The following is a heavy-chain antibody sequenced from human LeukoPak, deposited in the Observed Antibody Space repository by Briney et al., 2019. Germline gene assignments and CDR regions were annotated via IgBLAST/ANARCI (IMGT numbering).Heavy chain of an antibody. CDR3: ARGPNCGGDCYFDY. Sequence: SVKVSCTASGYTFTSYGISWVRQAPGQGLEWMGGIIPIFGTANYAQKFQGRVTITADESTSTAYMELSSLRSEDTAVYYCARGPNCGGDCYFDYWGQGTLVTVSS. D-gene: IGHD2-21*02. CDR1: GYTFTSYG. V-gene: IGHV1-69*13. J-gene: IGHJ4*02. CDR2: IIPIFGTA.